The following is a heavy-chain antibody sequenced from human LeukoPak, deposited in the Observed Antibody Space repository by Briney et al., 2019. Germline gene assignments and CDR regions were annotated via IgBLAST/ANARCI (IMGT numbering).Heavy chain of an antibody. CDR1: GGSISSYY. CDR2: IYYSGST. V-gene: IGHV4-59*13. D-gene: IGHD4-17*01. CDR3: ARERNDYGDSYYFDY. J-gene: IGHJ4*02. Sequence: SETLSLTCTVSGGSISSYYWCWIRQPPGKGLEWIGYIYYSGSTNYNPSLKSRVSISVDTSKNQFSLKLSSVTAADTAVYYCARERNDYGDSYYFDYWGQGTLVTVSS.